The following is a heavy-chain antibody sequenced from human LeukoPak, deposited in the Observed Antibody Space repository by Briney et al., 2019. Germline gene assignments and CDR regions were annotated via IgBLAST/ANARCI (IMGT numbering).Heavy chain of an antibody. V-gene: IGHV4-4*07. Sequence: PSETLSLTCTVSGGSISDYYWSWIRQPAGRGLEWIGRIYTTGSTDYNPSLKSRVTMSVDTFKNQFSLKLSSVTAADTAVYYCARGPPPDFDCWGQGTLVTVSS. CDR1: GGSISDYY. CDR3: ARGPPPDFDC. CDR2: IYTTGST. J-gene: IGHJ4*02.